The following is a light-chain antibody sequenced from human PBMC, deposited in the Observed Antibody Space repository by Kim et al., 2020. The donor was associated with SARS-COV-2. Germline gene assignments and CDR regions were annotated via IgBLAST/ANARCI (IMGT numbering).Light chain of an antibody. CDR2: HSS. V-gene: IGLV3-1*01. Sequence: SYELTQPPSVSVSPGQTASITCSGDKLGDKYAAWYQQKPGQSPVLVIYHSSKRPSGIPERFSGSNSGNTATLTISGTQATDEANYYCQAWDSTTWVFGGGTKLTVL. CDR3: QAWDSTTWV. CDR1: KLGDKY. J-gene: IGLJ3*02.